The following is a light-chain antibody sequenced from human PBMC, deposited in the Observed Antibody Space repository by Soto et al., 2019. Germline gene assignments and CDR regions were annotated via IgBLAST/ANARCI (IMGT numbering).Light chain of an antibody. CDR1: QSVSSN. Sequence: EIVLTQSPATLSLSPGERATLSCRASQSVSSNLAWYQQKPGQAPRLLNYDATNRATGIPARFSGSGSGTDFTLTISSLEPEDFAVYFCQQRSNWPLTFGGGTKVEIK. CDR3: QQRSNWPLT. CDR2: DAT. V-gene: IGKV3-11*01. J-gene: IGKJ4*01.